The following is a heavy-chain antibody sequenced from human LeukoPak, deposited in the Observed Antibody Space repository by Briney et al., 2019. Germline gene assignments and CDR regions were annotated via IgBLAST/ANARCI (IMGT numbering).Heavy chain of an antibody. CDR3: ARVTYRSSSPFFNF. V-gene: IGHV4-39*07. J-gene: IGHJ4*02. CDR1: GDSVNNTNYH. D-gene: IGHD6-6*01. CDR2: INYRGNT. Sequence: PSETLSLTCNVSGDSVNNTNYHWAWIRQPPGKGLEWIGSINYRGNTYFNPSLKSRITLSVDSSMNQFSLKLTSVTAADTAMFFCARVTYRSSSPFFNFWGQGTLVTVSS.